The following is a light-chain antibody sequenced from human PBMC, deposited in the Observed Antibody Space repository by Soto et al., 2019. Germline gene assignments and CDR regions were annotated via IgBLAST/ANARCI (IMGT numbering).Light chain of an antibody. CDR3: QHNDNWPR. CDR1: QSVGSS. Sequence: EIVMTQSPATLSVSPGGRATLSCRAGQSVGSSLVWYQQKPGQSPRLLIYGASTRATGIPARFSGSGSGTEFTLTISSLQSEDFVYYYCQHNDNWPRFGGGTKVEIK. CDR2: GAS. V-gene: IGKV3-15*01. J-gene: IGKJ4*01.